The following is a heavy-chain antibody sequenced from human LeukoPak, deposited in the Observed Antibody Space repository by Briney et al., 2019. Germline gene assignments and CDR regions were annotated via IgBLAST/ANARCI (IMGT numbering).Heavy chain of an antibody. CDR2: ISWNSGSI. Sequence: PGGSLRLSCAASELTFDDYASTGFGKPPGKGREGFSGISWNSGSIGYADSVKGRFTISRDNAKNSLYLQMISLRAEDTAVYYCARVRANWYEDYWGQGTLVTVSS. CDR1: ELTFDDYA. D-gene: IGHD6-13*01. V-gene: IGHV3-9*01. CDR3: ARVRANWYEDY. J-gene: IGHJ4*02.